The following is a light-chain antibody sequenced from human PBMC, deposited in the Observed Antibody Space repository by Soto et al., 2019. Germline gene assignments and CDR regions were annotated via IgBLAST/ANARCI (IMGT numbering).Light chain of an antibody. CDR1: QGITDF. V-gene: IGKV1-27*01. Sequence: DLQMTQSPSSLSASIGDRVTITCRASQGITDFLAWYQQKPVKVPKLLIYAASTLQSGVPSRFSGSGPGTDFTLTISSLQPEDVATYYCHKYNSAPFAFGPGTKVDIK. J-gene: IGKJ3*01. CDR3: HKYNSAPFA. CDR2: AAS.